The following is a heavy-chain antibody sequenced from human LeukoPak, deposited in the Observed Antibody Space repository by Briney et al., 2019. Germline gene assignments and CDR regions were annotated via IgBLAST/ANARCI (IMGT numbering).Heavy chain of an antibody. J-gene: IGHJ6*02. V-gene: IGHV4-39*01. CDR1: GGSISSSSYY. CDR2: IYYSGST. CDR3: ARHLTSSGWYPYYYYGMDV. D-gene: IGHD6-19*01. Sequence: PSETLSLTCTVSGGSISSSSYYWGWIRQPPGKGLEWIGSIYYSGSTYYNPSLKSRVTISLDTSKNQFSLKLSSVTAADTAVYCCARHLTSSGWYPYYYYGMDVWGQGTTVTVSS.